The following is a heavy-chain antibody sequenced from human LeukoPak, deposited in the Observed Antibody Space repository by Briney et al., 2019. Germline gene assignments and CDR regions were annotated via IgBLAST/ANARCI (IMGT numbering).Heavy chain of an antibody. CDR1: GYTFTSYA. D-gene: IGHD5-12*01. CDR3: ARRRSGYDSDWFDP. CDR2: INAGNGNT. Sequence: GASVKVSCKASGYTFTSYAMHWVRQAPGQRLEWMGWINAGNGNTKCSQKFQGRVTITRDTSASTAYMELSSLRSEDTAVYYCARRRSGYDSDWFDPWGQGTLVTVSS. J-gene: IGHJ5*02. V-gene: IGHV1-3*01.